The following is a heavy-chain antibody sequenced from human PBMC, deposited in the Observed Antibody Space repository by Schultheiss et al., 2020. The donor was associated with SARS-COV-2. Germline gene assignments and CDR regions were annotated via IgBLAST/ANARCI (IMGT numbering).Heavy chain of an antibody. D-gene: IGHD5-18*01. CDR1: GFTFSSYE. Sequence: GGSLRLSCAASGFTFSSYEMNWVRQAPGKGLEWVSYISSSGSTIYYADSVKGRFTISRDNAKNSLYLQMNSLRAEDTAVYYCAGTSYGLFYFDYWGQGTLVTVSS. V-gene: IGHV3-48*03. CDR3: AGTSYGLFYFDY. CDR2: ISSSGSTI. J-gene: IGHJ4*02.